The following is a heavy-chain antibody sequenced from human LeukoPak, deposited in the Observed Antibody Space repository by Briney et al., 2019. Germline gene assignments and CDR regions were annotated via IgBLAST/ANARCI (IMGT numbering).Heavy chain of an antibody. V-gene: IGHV7-4-1*02. CDR2: INTDTGNP. Sequence: ASVKVSCKASGGTFSNYAISWVRQAPGQGLEWMGWINTDTGNPTYAQGFTGRFVFSLDTSVSTAYLQISSLKAEDTAVYYCARAHSSGWSQSYYFDYWGQGTLVTVSS. CDR1: GGTFSNYA. J-gene: IGHJ4*02. D-gene: IGHD6-19*01. CDR3: ARAHSSGWSQSYYFDY.